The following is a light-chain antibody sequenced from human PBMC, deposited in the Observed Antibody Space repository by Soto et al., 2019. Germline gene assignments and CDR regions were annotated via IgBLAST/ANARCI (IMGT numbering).Light chain of an antibody. V-gene: IGKV3D-15*01. CDR1: QSVNIN. J-gene: IGKJ4*01. CDR3: QQYKDWPPLT. CDR2: GAS. Sequence: EIVMTQSPVTLSASPGERVTLSCRASQSVNINLAWYQQRPGQAPRVLIYGASNRASGSPDRFSGSGSGTDFNLTISSRETGDYVLYYWQQYKDWPPLTFGGGTRVEIK.